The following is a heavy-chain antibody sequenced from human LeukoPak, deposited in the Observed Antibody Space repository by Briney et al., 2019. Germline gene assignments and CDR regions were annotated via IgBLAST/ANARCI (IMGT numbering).Heavy chain of an antibody. Sequence: PSETLPLTCAVYVGSSRVANSSWIRDSPPGRRWSGWEINLGVSTNYGPSLQSRVTLSVDTSKSQFSLKLRSVTAADTAVYYCASGRRMVQGGESRNRFDPWGQGTLVTVSS. CDR2: INLGVST. J-gene: IGHJ5*02. D-gene: IGHD3-10*01. CDR1: VGSSRVAN. CDR3: ASGRRMVQGGESRNRFDP. V-gene: IGHV4-34*01.